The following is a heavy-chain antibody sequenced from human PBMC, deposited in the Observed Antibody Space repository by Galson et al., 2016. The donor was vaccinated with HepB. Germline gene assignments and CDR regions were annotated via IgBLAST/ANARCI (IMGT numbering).Heavy chain of an antibody. CDR2: IFSNDEI. Sequence: PALVKPTQTLTLTCTVSGFSLTTNKMGVSWIRQPPGKALEWLAHIFSNDEIFYSTSLKRRLTISKDTTKSQVVLTMANLDPVDTATYYCARIRTMEWFDLPYYFDNWGQGIPVTVSS. J-gene: IGHJ4*02. CDR1: GFSLTTNKMG. D-gene: IGHD3-3*01. V-gene: IGHV2-26*01. CDR3: ARIRTMEWFDLPYYFDN.